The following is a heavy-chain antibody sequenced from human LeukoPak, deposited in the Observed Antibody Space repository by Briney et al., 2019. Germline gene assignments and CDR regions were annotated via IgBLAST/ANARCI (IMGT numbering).Heavy chain of an antibody. J-gene: IGHJ4*02. D-gene: IGHD3-10*01. CDR1: GGSISSYY. CDR3: ARDLSFGEPDLD. CDR2: IYYSGST. V-gene: IGHV4-59*01. Sequence: SETLSLTCTVSGGSISSYYWSWIRQPPGKGLEWIGYIYYSGSTNYNPSLKSRVTISVDTSKNQFSLKLSSVTAADTAVYYCARDLSFGEPDLDWGQGTLVTVSS.